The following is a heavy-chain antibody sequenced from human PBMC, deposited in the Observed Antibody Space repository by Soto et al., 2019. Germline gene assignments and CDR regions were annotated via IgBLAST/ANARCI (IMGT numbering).Heavy chain of an antibody. CDR2: ISSTGSTP. CDR1: GFPFSDSY. D-gene: IGHD6-6*01. V-gene: IGHV3-11*01. CDR3: ARGQQLVANCLDP. Sequence: PGGSLRLSCAASGFPFSDSYMAWIRQAPGKGLEEIATISSTGSTPYYADSVKGRFTISRDNAQNSLYLEMNNLRAEDTAVYYCARGQQLVANCLDPCRQGSLGAVSS. J-gene: IGHJ5*02.